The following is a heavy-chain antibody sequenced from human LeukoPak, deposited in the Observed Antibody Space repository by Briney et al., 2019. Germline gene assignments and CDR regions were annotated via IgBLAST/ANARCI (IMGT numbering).Heavy chain of an antibody. V-gene: IGHV3-21*01. D-gene: IGHD2-2*01. CDR3: AKRCSSTSCPTDY. J-gene: IGHJ4*02. CDR1: EFTFSSYD. CDR2: ISSSSTYI. Sequence: GGSLRLSCAASEFTFSSYDMNWVRQAPGKGLEWVSSISSSSTYIYYADSVKGRFTISRDNAKNSLYLQMNSLRAEDTAVYYCAKRCSSTSCPTDYWGQGTLVTVSS.